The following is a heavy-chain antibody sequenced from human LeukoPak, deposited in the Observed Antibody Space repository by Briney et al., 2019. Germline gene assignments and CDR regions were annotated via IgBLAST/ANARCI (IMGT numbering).Heavy chain of an antibody. CDR3: ARVPLRFFEWDQFDY. CDR1: GFTFSSYS. J-gene: IGHJ4*02. Sequence: PGGSLRLSCAASGFTFSSYSMNWVRQAPGKGLEWVSSISSSSSYIYYADSVKGRFTISRDNAKNSLYLQMNSLRAEDTAVYYCARVPLRFFEWDQFDYWGQGTLVTVSS. V-gene: IGHV3-21*01. CDR2: ISSSSSYI. D-gene: IGHD3-3*01.